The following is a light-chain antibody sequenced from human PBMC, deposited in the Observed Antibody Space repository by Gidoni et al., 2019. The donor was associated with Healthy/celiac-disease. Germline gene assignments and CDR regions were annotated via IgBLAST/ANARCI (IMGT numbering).Light chain of an antibody. CDR1: QSVSSSY. CDR3: QQDGSSPLT. Sequence: IVLTQSPGTLSLSPGERATLSCRASQSVSSSYLAWYQQKPGQAPRLRIYGASSRATCIPDRFSGSESGTDFTLTISRLEPEDFAVYYCQQDGSSPLTFGGGTKVEIK. V-gene: IGKV3-20*01. J-gene: IGKJ4*02. CDR2: GAS.